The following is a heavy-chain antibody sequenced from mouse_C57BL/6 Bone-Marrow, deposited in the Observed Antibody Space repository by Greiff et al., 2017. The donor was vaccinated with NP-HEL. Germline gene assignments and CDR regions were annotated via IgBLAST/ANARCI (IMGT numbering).Heavy chain of an antibody. CDR1: GYTFTDHT. Sequence: QVQLQQSDAELVKPGASVKISCKVSGYTFTDHTIHWMKQRPEQGLEWIGYIYPRDGSTKYNEKFKGKATLTADKSSSTAYMQLNSLTSEDSAVYFCARRDYYGSSYPYYAMDYWGQGTSVTVSS. J-gene: IGHJ4*01. CDR3: ARRDYYGSSYPYYAMDY. D-gene: IGHD1-1*01. V-gene: IGHV1-78*01. CDR2: IYPRDGST.